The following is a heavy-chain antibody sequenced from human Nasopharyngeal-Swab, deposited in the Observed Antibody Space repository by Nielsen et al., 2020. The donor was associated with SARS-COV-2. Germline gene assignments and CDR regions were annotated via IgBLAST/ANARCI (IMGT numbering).Heavy chain of an antibody. Sequence: WIRQPPGKVLEWVANIKQDGSEKYYVDSVKGRFTISRDNAKNSLYLQMNSLRAEDTAVYYCARVSRYYDILTGYYAEDGMDVWGQGTTVTVSS. D-gene: IGHD3-9*01. J-gene: IGHJ6*02. CDR3: ARVSRYYDILTGYYAEDGMDV. CDR2: IKQDGSEK. V-gene: IGHV3-7*01.